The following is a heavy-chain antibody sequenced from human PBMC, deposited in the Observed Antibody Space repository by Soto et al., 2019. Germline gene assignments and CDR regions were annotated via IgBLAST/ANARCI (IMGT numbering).Heavy chain of an antibody. CDR3: ARVVVNYDILAGFSDY. J-gene: IGHJ4*02. CDR1: RFTFRSYW. CDR2: INQDGSEI. D-gene: IGHD3-9*01. Sequence: EVQLVESGGGLVQPGESLRLSCAASRFTFRSYWMNWVRQAPGKGLEWVANINQDGSEINYVDSVEGRFTISRDNAKNSLYLEMNSLRAEDTAVYYCARVVVNYDILAGFSDYWGQGTLVTVSS. V-gene: IGHV3-7*01.